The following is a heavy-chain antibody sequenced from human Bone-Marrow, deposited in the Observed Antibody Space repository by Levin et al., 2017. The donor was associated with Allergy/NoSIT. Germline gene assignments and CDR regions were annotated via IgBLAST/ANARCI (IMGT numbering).Heavy chain of an antibody. D-gene: IGHD3-22*01. Sequence: GGSLRLSCAASGFTVSSNYMSWVRQAPGKGLEWVSVIYSGGSTNYADSVKGRFTISRDNSRNTLYLQMNSLRAEDTAVYYCARASSGYYFGGLDYWGQGTLVTVSS. CDR2: IYSGGST. CDR3: ARASSGYYFGGLDY. CDR1: GFTVSSNY. J-gene: IGHJ4*02. V-gene: IGHV3-53*01.